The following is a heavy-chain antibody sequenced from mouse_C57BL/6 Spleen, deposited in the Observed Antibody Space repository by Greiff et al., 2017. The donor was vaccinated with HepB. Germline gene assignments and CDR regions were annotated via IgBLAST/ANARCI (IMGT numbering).Heavy chain of an antibody. Sequence: VKVVESGAELARPGASVKMSCKASGYTFTSYTMHWVKQRPGQGLEWIGYINPSSGYTKYNQKFKDKATLTADKSSSTAYMQLSSLTSEDSAVYYCARGVVYFDYWGQGTTLTVSS. J-gene: IGHJ2*01. CDR1: GYTFTSYT. CDR2: INPSSGYT. D-gene: IGHD1-1*01. CDR3: ARGVVYFDY. V-gene: IGHV1-4*01.